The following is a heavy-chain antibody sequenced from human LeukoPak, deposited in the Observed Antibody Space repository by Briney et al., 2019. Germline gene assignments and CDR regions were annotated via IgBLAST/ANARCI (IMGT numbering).Heavy chain of an antibody. V-gene: IGHV5-51*01. CDR2: IYPGDSDT. CDR1: GYSFTSYW. Sequence: PGESLKISCKGSGYSFTSYWIGWVRQMPGKGLEWMGIIYPGDSDTRYSPSFQGQVTISADKSISTAYLQWSSLKASDTAVYYCARDIIRWGGGKPSGGFDYWGQGTLVTVSS. J-gene: IGHJ4*02. CDR3: ARDIIRWGGGKPSGGFDY. D-gene: IGHD4-23*01.